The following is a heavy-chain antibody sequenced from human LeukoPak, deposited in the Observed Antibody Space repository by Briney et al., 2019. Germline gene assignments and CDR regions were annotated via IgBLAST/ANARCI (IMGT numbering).Heavy chain of an antibody. D-gene: IGHD3-10*01. V-gene: IGHV5-51*01. Sequence: GASLKISCQVSGYIFANHWIGWVRQLPGKGLEWMGIIYPGDSDTRYSPSFQGQVNISADKSISTAYLQWSSLRASDTAMYYCARHGNQYYGSGSYGNWFDPWGQGTLVTVSS. CDR1: GYIFANHW. J-gene: IGHJ5*02. CDR2: IYPGDSDT. CDR3: ARHGNQYYGSGSYGNWFDP.